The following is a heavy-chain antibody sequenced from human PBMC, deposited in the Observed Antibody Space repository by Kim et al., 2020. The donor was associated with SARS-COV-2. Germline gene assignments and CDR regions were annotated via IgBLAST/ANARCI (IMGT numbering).Heavy chain of an antibody. CDR1: GGTFSSYA. CDR2: IIPIFGTA. D-gene: IGHD3-10*01. V-gene: IGHV1-69*13. Sequence: SVKVSCKASGGTFSSYAISWVRQAPGQGLEWMGGIIPIFGTANYAQKFQGRVTITADESTSTAYMELSSLRSEDTAVYYCAAQYYYGSGGKISASDYWGQGTLVTVSS. CDR3: AAQYYYGSGGKISASDY. J-gene: IGHJ4*02.